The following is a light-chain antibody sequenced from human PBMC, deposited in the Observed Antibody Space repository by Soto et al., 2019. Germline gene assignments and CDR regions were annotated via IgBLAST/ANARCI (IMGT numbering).Light chain of an antibody. J-gene: IGKJ1*01. CDR1: QSVSSSY. Sequence: DIVLTQSPGTLSLSPGERATVSCRASQSVSSSYLAWYQQKAGQAPRHLIYGASTRATGIPARFSGSGSGTEFTLTISRLEPEDFAVYYCQHSSRTFGQGTKVHIK. V-gene: IGKV3-20*01. CDR3: QHSSRT. CDR2: GAS.